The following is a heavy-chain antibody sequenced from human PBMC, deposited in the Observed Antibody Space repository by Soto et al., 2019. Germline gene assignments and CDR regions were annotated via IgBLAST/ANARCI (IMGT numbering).Heavy chain of an antibody. D-gene: IGHD3-10*01. CDR3: ARAQSGDY. CDR2: LYSGGST. V-gene: IGHV3-53*02. Sequence: EVQLVETGGGLIQPGGSLRLSCAASGFTVSSNYMSWVRQAPGKGLEWVSALYSGGSTNYADSVKGRFTISRDNSKNTLYLQMNSLRAEDTAVYYCARAQSGDYWGEGTLVTVSS. J-gene: IGHJ4*02. CDR1: GFTVSSNY.